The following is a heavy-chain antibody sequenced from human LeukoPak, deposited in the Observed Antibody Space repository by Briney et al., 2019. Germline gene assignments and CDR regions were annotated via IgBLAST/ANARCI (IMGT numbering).Heavy chain of an antibody. J-gene: IGHJ4*02. CDR2: IYYSGST. V-gene: IGHV4-31*03. Sequence: SRTLSLTCTVSGGSISSGGYYWSWIRQHPGKGLEWIGYIYYSGSTYYNPSLKSRVTISVDTSKNQFSLKLSSVTAADTAVYYCARDLRGYDFWSGYTIWGQGTLVTVSS. D-gene: IGHD3-3*01. CDR1: GGSISSGGYY. CDR3: ARDLRGYDFWSGYTI.